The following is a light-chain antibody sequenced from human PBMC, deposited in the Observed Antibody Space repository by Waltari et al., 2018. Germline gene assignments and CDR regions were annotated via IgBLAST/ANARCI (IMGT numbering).Light chain of an antibody. J-gene: IGKJ4*01. V-gene: IGKV1-NL1*01. CDR2: AAS. CDR3: QHYYSNTPVA. Sequence: DIQMTQSPSSLSASIGDGVTITCRASQGISNSLAWYQQKAGKAPKLLLYAASRLESGVPSRFSGSGSGTDYTLTISSLQPEDFATYYCQHYYSNTPVAFGGGTKVEIK. CDR1: QGISNS.